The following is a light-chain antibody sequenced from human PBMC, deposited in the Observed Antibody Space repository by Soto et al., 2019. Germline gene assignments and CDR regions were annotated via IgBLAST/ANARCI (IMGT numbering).Light chain of an antibody. CDR3: QQRNTWPFT. CDR1: QDVDSY. J-gene: IGKJ3*01. Sequence: EILLTQSPATLSLSPGERATLSCRASQDVDSYLAWYQQTPGQAPRLLIYDASNRAPGIPARFSGSGSGTDFTLTISSVAPEDCAVYYCQQRNTWPFTFGPGTKVDIK. V-gene: IGKV3-11*01. CDR2: DAS.